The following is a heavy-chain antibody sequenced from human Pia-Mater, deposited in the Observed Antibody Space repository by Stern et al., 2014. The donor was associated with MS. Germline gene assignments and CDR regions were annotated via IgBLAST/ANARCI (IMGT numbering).Heavy chain of an antibody. CDR3: VRGGLSYGYGLDA. V-gene: IGHV1-8*01. J-gene: IGHJ6*02. CDR1: GYTFINYD. Sequence: QVQLVQSGSQVRKPGASVKVSCPVSGYTFINYDIFWVRQATGQGLEWMGWMNPNNANTGHAQKFQGRVTMTRNTSISAAYMELSGLRSDDTAVYYCVRGGLSYGYGLDAWGQGTAVIVSS. CDR2: MNPNNANT. D-gene: IGHD3-16*01.